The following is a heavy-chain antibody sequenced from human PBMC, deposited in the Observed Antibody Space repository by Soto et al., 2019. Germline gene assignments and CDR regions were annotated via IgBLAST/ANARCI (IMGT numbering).Heavy chain of an antibody. CDR3: ARGRDVVVVERLGDPFDP. D-gene: IGHD2-15*01. CDR1: GGSFSGYY. J-gene: IGHJ5*02. Sequence: SETLSLTCAVYGGSFSGYYWSWIRQPPGKGLEWIGEINHSGSTNYNPSLKSRVTISVDTSKNQFSLKLSSVTAADTAVYYCARGRDVVVVERLGDPFDPWGQGTLVTVSS. CDR2: INHSGST. V-gene: IGHV4-34*01.